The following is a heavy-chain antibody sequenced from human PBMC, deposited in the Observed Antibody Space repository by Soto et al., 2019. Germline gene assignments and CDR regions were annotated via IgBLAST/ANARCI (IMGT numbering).Heavy chain of an antibody. V-gene: IGHV1-18*01. CDR2: ISAYNGNT. Sequence: ASVKVSCKASGYTFTSYGISWVRQAPGQGLEWMGWISAYNGNTNYAQKLQGRVTMTTDTSTSTAYMELRSLRSDDTAVYYCARSPLSSPRRFGEGNYYYYYMDVWGKGTTVTVAS. J-gene: IGHJ6*03. CDR1: GYTFTSYG. CDR3: ARSPLSSPRRFGEGNYYYYYMDV. D-gene: IGHD3-10*01.